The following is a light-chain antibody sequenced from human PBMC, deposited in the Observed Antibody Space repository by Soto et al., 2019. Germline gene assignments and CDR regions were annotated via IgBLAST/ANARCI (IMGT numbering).Light chain of an antibody. CDR1: QGIRND. CDR2: AAS. J-gene: IGKJ1*01. CDR3: LQDYNYPRT. V-gene: IGKV1-6*01. Sequence: AIQMTQSPSSLSASVGDTVTITCRASQGIRNDLGWYQEKPGKAPKLLIYAASSLQVGVPSRFSGSGSGTDFTLTITSLQTEDFATYYCLQDYNYPRTFGQGTKVEIK.